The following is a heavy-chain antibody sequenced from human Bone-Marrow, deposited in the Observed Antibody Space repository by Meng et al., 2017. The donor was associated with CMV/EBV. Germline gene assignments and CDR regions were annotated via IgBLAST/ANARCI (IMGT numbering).Heavy chain of an antibody. Sequence: ASVKVSCKASGYTFGGHYIHWVRQAPGQGPEWMGWISPKDGGTDYAQRFQGRVTMTRDSAITTAYMVLSRLTSDDTAVYFCARAPEVYYTVGGYYFDHWGQGTLVTVSS. CDR2: ISPKDGGT. J-gene: IGHJ4*02. V-gene: IGHV1-2*02. CDR1: GYTFGGHY. CDR3: ARAPEVYYTVGGYYFDH. D-gene: IGHD3-3*01.